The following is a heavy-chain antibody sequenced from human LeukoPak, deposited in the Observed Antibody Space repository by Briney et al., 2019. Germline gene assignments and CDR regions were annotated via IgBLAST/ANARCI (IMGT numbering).Heavy chain of an antibody. CDR2: IIGSGGST. J-gene: IGHJ6*02. CDR3: TKEYYSGESHYYGMNV. Sequence: GGALRLSCATSGFTFSSYAMSWVGRAPGARREGVSGIIGSGGSTYYADSVNAPFTISRDKSTNTLNLQMNSLRAGDTAVYYCTKEYYSGESHYYGMNVWGQETTVTVSS. D-gene: IGHD4-23*01. V-gene: IGHV3-23*01. CDR1: GFTFSSYA.